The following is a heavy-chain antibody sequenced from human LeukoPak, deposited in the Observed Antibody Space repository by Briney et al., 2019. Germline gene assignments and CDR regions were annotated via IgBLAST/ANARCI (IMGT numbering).Heavy chain of an antibody. CDR3: ARRDGYNYVIDY. J-gene: IGHJ4*02. CDR2: ISYDGSNK. Sequence: GGSLRLSCAASGFTLSGYFMSWVRQAPGKGLEWVAVISYDGSNKYYADSVKGRFTISRDNSKNTLYLQMNSLRAEDTAVYYCARRDGYNYVIDYWGQGTLVTVSS. V-gene: IGHV3-30*03. CDR1: GFTLSGYF. D-gene: IGHD5-24*01.